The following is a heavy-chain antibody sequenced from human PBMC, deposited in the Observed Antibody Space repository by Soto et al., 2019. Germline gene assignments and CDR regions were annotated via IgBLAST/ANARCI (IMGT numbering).Heavy chain of an antibody. Sequence: PGGSVRLSCAASGFTFSSYAMSWVRQAPGKGLEWVSAISGSGGSTYYADSVKGRFTISRDNSKNTLYLQMNSLRAEDTAVYYCAKGSTSLYYYYGMDVWGQGTTVTVSS. J-gene: IGHJ6*02. D-gene: IGHD2-2*01. V-gene: IGHV3-23*01. CDR1: GFTFSSYA. CDR3: AKGSTSLYYYYGMDV. CDR2: ISGSGGST.